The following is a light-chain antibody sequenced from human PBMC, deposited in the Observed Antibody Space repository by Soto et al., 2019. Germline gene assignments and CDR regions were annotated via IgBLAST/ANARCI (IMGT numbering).Light chain of an antibody. V-gene: IGKV1-33*01. CDR1: QNITNN. CDR2: DAS. J-gene: IGKJ5*01. Sequence: IQMAQSPSSLSASIGDRVNSTCXASQNITNNLSWYQQKPGKAPKLLIYDASNLETGVPSRFSGSGSGTDFTFTISSLQPEDIATHYCQQYANLPITFGQGTRLEI. CDR3: QQYANLPIT.